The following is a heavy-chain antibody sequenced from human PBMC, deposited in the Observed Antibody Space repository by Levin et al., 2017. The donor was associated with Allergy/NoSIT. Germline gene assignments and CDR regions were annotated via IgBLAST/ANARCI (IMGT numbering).Heavy chain of an antibody. CDR1: GYTFTDYF. Sequence: ASVKVSCTASGYTFTDYFIHWVRQAPGLGLEWMGWINPNSGGTNSAQDFQDRVTMTRDTSVSAAYMELTRLRSDDTAGYYCVRAVQLMYYFDFWGQGALVTVSS. V-gene: IGHV1-2*02. CDR2: INPNSGGT. CDR3: VRAVQLMYYFDF. D-gene: IGHD6-13*01. J-gene: IGHJ4*02.